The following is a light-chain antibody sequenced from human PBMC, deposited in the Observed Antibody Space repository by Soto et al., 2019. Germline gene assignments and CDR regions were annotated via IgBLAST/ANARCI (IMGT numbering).Light chain of an antibody. V-gene: IGLV2-8*01. CDR2: EVS. CDR1: SSDVGGYDY. J-gene: IGLJ2*01. Sequence: QSALTQPPSASGSHGQSVTISCTGTSSDVGGYDYVSWYLQSPGKAPKLIIYEVSKRPSGVPDRFSGSKSGNTASLTVSGLQVGDEGHYYCSSYAGSPVVFGGGTQLTVL. CDR3: SSYAGSPVV.